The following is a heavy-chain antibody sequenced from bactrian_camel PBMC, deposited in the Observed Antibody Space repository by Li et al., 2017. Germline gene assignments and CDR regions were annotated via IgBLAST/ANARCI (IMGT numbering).Heavy chain of an antibody. CDR2: IDNDGST. V-gene: IGHV3S26*01. Sequence: QVQLVESGGGSVQTGGSLRLSCSASGYTYSRYCMGWFRQAPGKEREGVVTIDNDGSTTYADSVKGRFTVSQDTAANTLYLQMNSLKTEDTAVYFCATGSRYGVASFYKYWGQGTQVTVS. CDR1: GYTYSRYC. D-gene: IGHD6*01. J-gene: IGHJ4*01. CDR3: ATGSRYGVASFYKY.